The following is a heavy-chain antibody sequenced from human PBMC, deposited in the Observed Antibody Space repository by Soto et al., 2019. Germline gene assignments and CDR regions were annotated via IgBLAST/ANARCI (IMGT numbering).Heavy chain of an antibody. CDR1: GGTFSTTA. J-gene: IGHJ5*02. Sequence: SVKVSCKASGGTFSTTAITCVPQAPGEGLEWMGGIVPIFGIPNYAQKFQGRLAITADKSTNTAYMELISLRSEDTAVYYCARDSHSAGGSFDPWGLGTLVTVSS. CDR2: IVPIFGIP. CDR3: ARDSHSAGGSFDP. V-gene: IGHV1-69*10. D-gene: IGHD5-12*01.